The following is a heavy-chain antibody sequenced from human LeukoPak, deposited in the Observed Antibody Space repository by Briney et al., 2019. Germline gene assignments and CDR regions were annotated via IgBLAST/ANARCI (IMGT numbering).Heavy chain of an antibody. D-gene: IGHD2-2*01. CDR1: GGTFSSYA. Sequence: GASVKVSCKASGGTFSSYAISWARQAPGQGLEWMGGIIPIFGTANYAQKFQGRVTITTDESTSTAYMELSSLRSEDTAVYYCARVHCSSTSCYFGAFDIWGQGTMVTVSS. V-gene: IGHV1-69*05. J-gene: IGHJ3*02. CDR2: IIPIFGTA. CDR3: ARVHCSSTSCYFGAFDI.